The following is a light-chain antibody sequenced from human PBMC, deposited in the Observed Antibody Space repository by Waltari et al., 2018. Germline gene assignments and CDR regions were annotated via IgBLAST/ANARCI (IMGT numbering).Light chain of an antibody. CDR1: SRAVGGYNY. CDR3: SSYTSSSTWV. V-gene: IGLV2-14*01. CDR2: DVS. Sequence: QSALTQPASVSGSPGQSITISCTGTSRAVGGYNYVSWYQQPPGKAPKLRIYDVSNRPSGVSNRFSGSKSGNTASLTISGLQAEDEADYHCSSYTSSSTWVFGGGTKLTVL. J-gene: IGLJ3*02.